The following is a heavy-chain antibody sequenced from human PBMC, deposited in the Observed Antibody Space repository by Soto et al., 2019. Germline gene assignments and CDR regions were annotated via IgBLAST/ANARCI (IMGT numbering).Heavy chain of an antibody. CDR2: ISSSSSYI. J-gene: IGHJ4*02. CDR1: GFTFSSYS. Sequence: XGSLRLSCAAAGFTFSSYSMNWVRQAPGKGLEWVSSISSSSSYIYYADSVKGRFTISRDNAKNSLYLQMNSLRAEDTAVYYCARVTAAGTGYFDYWGQGTLVTVSS. D-gene: IGHD6-13*01. CDR3: ARVTAAGTGYFDY. V-gene: IGHV3-21*01.